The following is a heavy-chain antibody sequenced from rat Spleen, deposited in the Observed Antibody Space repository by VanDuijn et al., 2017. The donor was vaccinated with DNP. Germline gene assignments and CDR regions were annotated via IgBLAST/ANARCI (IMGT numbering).Heavy chain of an antibody. CDR1: GFTFSDYN. J-gene: IGHJ2*01. V-gene: IGHV5-7*01. CDR2: VIYDVSTT. CDR3: ARDQRLQWDYFDY. Sequence: EVQLVESGGGLVQPGRSMKLSCAASGFTFSDYNMAWVRQAPKKGLEWVATVIYDVSTTHYRDSVKGRFTISRDNAKSTLSLQMYSLRSEDTATYYCARDQRLQWDYFDYWGQGVMVTVSS. D-gene: IGHD1-1*01.